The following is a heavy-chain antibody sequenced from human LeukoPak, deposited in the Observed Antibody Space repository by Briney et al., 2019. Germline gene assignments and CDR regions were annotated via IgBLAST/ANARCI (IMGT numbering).Heavy chain of an antibody. D-gene: IGHD3-22*01. CDR1: GYTFTSYD. Sequence: ASVKVSCKASGYTFTSYDINWVRQATGQGLEWMGWMNPNSGNTGYAQKFQGRVTMIRNTSISTAYMELSSLRSENTAVYYCARVREVEYYYDSSGYDYWGQGTLVTVSS. CDR3: ARVREVEYYYDSSGYDY. V-gene: IGHV1-8*01. CDR2: MNPNSGNT. J-gene: IGHJ4*02.